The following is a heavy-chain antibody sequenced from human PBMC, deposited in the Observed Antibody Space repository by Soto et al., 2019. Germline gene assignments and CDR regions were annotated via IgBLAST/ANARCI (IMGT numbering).Heavy chain of an antibody. D-gene: IGHD6-13*01. CDR3: ASYSSSWSLNYYYYGMDV. Sequence: SETLSLTCAVSGGSISGSSWWSWFRQPPGKGLEWIGEIYHSGSTNYNPSLKSRVTISVDKSKNQFSLKLSSVTAADTAVYYCASYSSSWSLNYYYYGMDVWGQGTTVTVSS. CDR1: GGSISGSSW. CDR2: IYHSGST. J-gene: IGHJ6*02. V-gene: IGHV4-4*02.